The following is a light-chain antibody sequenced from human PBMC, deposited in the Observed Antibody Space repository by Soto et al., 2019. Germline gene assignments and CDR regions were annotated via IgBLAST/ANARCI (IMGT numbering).Light chain of an antibody. J-gene: IGKJ1*01. CDR3: QQHGTT. Sequence: EIVLTQSPGTLSWSPGERAALSCGASQSVTSNYLAWYQQRPGQAPRLLITGASNRATGVADRFSGSGSGTDFTLTISRLEPEDSAVYYCQQHGTTFGQGTKVDIK. CDR1: QSVTSNY. CDR2: GAS. V-gene: IGKV3-20*01.